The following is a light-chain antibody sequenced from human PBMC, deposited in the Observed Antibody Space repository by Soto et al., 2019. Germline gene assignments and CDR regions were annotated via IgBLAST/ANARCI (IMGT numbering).Light chain of an antibody. CDR3: QQRSNWPPEIT. J-gene: IGKJ5*01. V-gene: IGKV3-11*01. CDR2: EGS. CDR1: QSLSSSY. Sequence: ENVLTQSAGTLSLSPGERATLSCRASQSLSSSYLAWYQQKPGQAPRLLIYEGSNRATGIPARFSGSGSGTDFTLTISSLEPEDFAVYYCQQRSNWPPEITFGQGTRLEIK.